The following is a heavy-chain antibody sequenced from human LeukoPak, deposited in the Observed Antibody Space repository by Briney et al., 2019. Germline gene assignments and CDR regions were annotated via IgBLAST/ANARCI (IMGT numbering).Heavy chain of an antibody. V-gene: IGHV3-30*02. Sequence: PGGSLRLSCAASGFTFSSYGMHWVRQAPGKGLEWVAFIRYDGSNKYYADSVKGRFTISRDNSKNTLYLQMNSLRAEDTAVYYCARDCDTSGNYYGWFDPWGQGALVTVSS. CDR2: IRYDGSNK. J-gene: IGHJ5*02. D-gene: IGHD3-22*01. CDR3: ARDCDTSGNYYGWFDP. CDR1: GFTFSSYG.